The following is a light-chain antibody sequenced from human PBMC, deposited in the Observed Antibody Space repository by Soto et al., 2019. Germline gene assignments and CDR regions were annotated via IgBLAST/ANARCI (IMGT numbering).Light chain of an antibody. V-gene: IGKV2-28*01. CDR2: LGS. CDR3: IQALQTPT. J-gene: IGKJ4*01. Sequence: DIVMPQSPLSLPVTPGEPASISCRSSQSLLHSNGYNYLDWYLQKPGQSPQLLIYLGSNRASGVPDRFSGSGEGTDFTLKISRVEAEDVGVYYCIQALQTPTFGGGTKVESK. CDR1: QSLLHSNGYNY.